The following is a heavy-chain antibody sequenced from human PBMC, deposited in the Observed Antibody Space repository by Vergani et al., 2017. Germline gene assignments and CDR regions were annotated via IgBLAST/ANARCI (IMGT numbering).Heavy chain of an antibody. D-gene: IGHD6-13*01. Sequence: QVHLVESGGGVVQPGRSLTLSCVASGFSFSGHGMHWVRQAPGKGLEWVAMISYDGDRIDYGDFAKGRFTISVDSSKTVYLQMNSLRVEDTAMYFCAREVAAAGLRHYYYGMDIWGQGTTVTVSS. CDR1: GFSFSGHG. CDR2: ISYDGDRI. CDR3: AREVAAAGLRHYYYGMDI. J-gene: IGHJ6*02. V-gene: IGHV3-30*03.